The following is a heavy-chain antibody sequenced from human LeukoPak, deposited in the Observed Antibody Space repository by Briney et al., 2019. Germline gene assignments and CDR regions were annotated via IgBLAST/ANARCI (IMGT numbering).Heavy chain of an antibody. D-gene: IGHD3-10*01. CDR2: INHSGST. J-gene: IGHJ5*02. CDR3: ARRSRYGSGSRGWFDP. V-gene: IGHV4-34*01. CDR1: GFTFTTYW. Sequence: ESLRLSCAASGFTFTTYWMTWVRQPPGKGLEWIGEINHSGSTNYNPSLKSRVTISVDTSKNQFSLKLSSVTAAGTAVYYRARRSRYGSGSRGWFDPWGQGTLVTVSS.